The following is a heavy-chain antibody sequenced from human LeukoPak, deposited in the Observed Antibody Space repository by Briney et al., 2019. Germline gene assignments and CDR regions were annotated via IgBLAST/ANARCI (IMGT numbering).Heavy chain of an antibody. CDR3: ATLRELRLPSPFDY. CDR2: FDPEDGET. J-gene: IGHJ4*02. CDR1: GYTLTELS. Sequence: ASVKVSCRVSGYTLTELSMHWVRQAPGKGLEWMGGFDPEDGETIYAQKFQGRVTMTEDTSTDTAYMELSSLRSEDTAVYYCATLRELRLPSPFDYWGQGTLVTVSS. D-gene: IGHD1-26*01. V-gene: IGHV1-24*01.